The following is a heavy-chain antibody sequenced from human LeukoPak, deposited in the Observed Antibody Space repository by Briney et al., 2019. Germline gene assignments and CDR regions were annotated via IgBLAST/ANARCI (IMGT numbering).Heavy chain of an antibody. Sequence: GGSLRLSFAASGFTFSSYGMHWVRQAPGKGLEWVAFIRYDGSNKYYADSVKGRFTISRNNSKNTLYLQMNSLRAEDTAVYYCAKDSARYFDLDYWGQGTLVTVSS. D-gene: IGHD3-9*01. CDR2: IRYDGSNK. CDR3: AKDSARYFDLDY. V-gene: IGHV3-30*02. CDR1: GFTFSSYG. J-gene: IGHJ4*02.